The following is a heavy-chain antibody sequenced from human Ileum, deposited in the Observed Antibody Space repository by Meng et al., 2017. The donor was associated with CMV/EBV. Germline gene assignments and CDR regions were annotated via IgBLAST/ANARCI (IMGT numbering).Heavy chain of an antibody. D-gene: IGHD4-11*01. CDR2: VRYDGNKE. CDR1: GFTFSRHW. V-gene: IGHV3-30*02. CDR3: AKHGDYSNAYFDS. Sequence: GESLKISCVASGFTFSRHWMHWVRQAPGKGLEWVAFVRYDGNKEYYAESVKGRFTISRDNSKNTVYLQMSSLRGGDTGVYYCAKHGDYSNAYFDSWGQGTLVTVSS. J-gene: IGHJ4*02.